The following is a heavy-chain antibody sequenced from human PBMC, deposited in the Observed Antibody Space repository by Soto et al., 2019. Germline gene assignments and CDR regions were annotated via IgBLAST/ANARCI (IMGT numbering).Heavy chain of an antibody. CDR2: INAGNGNT. J-gene: IGHJ3*02. CDR1: GYTFTSYA. Sequence: QVQLVQSGAEVKKPGASVKVSCKASGYTFTSYAMHWVRQAPGQRLEWMGWINAGNGNTKYSQKFQGRVTITRDTSASTAYMELSSLRSEDTAVYYCARDWYGSSGWYGSGDAFDIWGQGTMVTVSS. D-gene: IGHD6-19*01. CDR3: ARDWYGSSGWYGSGDAFDI. V-gene: IGHV1-3*01.